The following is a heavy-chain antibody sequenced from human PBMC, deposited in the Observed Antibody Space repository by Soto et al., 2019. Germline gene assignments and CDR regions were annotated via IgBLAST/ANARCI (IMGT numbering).Heavy chain of an antibody. V-gene: IGHV3-23*01. Sequence: PGGSLRLSCAASGFTFSTYAMTWVRQAPGKGLEWVSVISGSGDNTYYEDSVKGRFTISRDNPKNTLYLQMNSLTSENTAVYYCAKDGARVATISTPDHWGQGTLVTVSS. CDR2: ISGSGDNT. CDR3: AKDGARVATISTPDH. D-gene: IGHD5-12*01. J-gene: IGHJ4*02. CDR1: GFTFSTYA.